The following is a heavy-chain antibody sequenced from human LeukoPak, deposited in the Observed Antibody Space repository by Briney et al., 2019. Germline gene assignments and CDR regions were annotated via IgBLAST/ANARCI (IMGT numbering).Heavy chain of an antibody. J-gene: IGHJ5*02. D-gene: IGHD2-21*02. CDR1: GGSMTENY. CDR3: ARLADCGGDYYDRPHWFDA. V-gene: IGHV4-59*08. CDR2: VHSSGGT. Sequence: SETLSLTCTVSGGSMTENYWAWIRQPPGKRLEWIGYVHSSGGTKYNPSLKSRVTVSIDMSKNQFSLSLRSVTAADTASYYCARLADCGGDYYDRPHWFDAWGQGSMVTVSS.